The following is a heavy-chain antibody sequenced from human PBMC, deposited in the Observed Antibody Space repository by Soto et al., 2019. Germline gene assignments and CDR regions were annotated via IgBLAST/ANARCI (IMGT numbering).Heavy chain of an antibody. CDR3: ATRIRSSWWEYVDGPYLYFDI. CDR1: GYTRTELS. D-gene: IGHD6-13*01. V-gene: IGHV1-24*01. Sequence: GASVKGSCKVSGYTRTELSMHWVRQAPGKGLEWMGGFDPEDGETIYAQKFQGRVTMTEDTSTDTAYMELSSLRSEDTAVYYCATRIRSSWWEYVDGPYLYFDIWGRGTMVTVSS. CDR2: FDPEDGET. J-gene: IGHJ2*01.